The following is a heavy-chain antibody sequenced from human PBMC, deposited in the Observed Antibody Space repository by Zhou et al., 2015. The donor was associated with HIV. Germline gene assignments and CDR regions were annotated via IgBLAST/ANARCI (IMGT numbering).Heavy chain of an antibody. CDR1: GFIFDDFA. V-gene: IGHV3-23*03. J-gene: IGHJ6*03. Sequence: EVHLSDSGGDLVQAGGSLSLSCAASGFIFDDFAMSWVRHRPGQGLEWISSIYGGGNDPYYADSVKGRFTISRDNSNNMLYLQMSSLRVEDTALYYCAKMRGMAHYNYHMDVWGKGTTVIVSS. D-gene: IGHD5-24*01. CDR2: IYGGGNDP. CDR3: AKMRGMAHYNYHMDV.